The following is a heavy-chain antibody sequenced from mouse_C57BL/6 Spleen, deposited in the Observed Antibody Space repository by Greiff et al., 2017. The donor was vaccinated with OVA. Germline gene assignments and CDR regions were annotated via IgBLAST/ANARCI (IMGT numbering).Heavy chain of an antibody. V-gene: IGHV5-17*01. Sequence: EVHLVESGGGLVKPGGSLKLSCAASGFTFSDYGMHWVRQAPEKGLEWVAYISSGSSTIYYADTVKGRFTLSRDNAKNTLFLQMTSLRSEDTAMYYCARNYYGSSPDVWGTGTTVTVSS. D-gene: IGHD1-1*01. CDR1: GFTFSDYG. J-gene: IGHJ1*03. CDR2: ISSGSSTI. CDR3: ARNYYGSSPDV.